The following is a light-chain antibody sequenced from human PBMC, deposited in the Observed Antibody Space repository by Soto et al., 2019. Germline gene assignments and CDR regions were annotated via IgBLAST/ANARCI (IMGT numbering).Light chain of an antibody. V-gene: IGLV2-8*01. CDR3: TSYAGSNNVV. CDR2: EVS. J-gene: IGLJ2*01. Sequence: QSALTQPPSASGSPGQSVTMSCTGTRSDVGGYNYVSWYQQHPGKAPKLMIYEVSKRPSGVPDRFSGSKSGNTASLTVSGLQADDEADYYCTSYAGSNNVVFGGGTKLTVL. CDR1: RSDVGGYNY.